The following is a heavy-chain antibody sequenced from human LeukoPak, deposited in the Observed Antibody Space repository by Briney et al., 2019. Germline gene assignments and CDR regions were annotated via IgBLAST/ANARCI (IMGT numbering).Heavy chain of an antibody. CDR2: IYYSGST. V-gene: IGHV4-39*07. CDR3: ARRPFSTMVRGLYFDY. J-gene: IGHJ4*02. CDR1: GGSISSSSYY. D-gene: IGHD3-10*01. Sequence: PSETLSLTCTVSGGSISSSSYYWGWIRQPPGKGLEWIGSIYYSGSTYYNPSLKSRVTISVDTSKNQFSLKLSSVTAADTAVYYCARRPFSTMVRGLYFDYWGQGTLVTVSS.